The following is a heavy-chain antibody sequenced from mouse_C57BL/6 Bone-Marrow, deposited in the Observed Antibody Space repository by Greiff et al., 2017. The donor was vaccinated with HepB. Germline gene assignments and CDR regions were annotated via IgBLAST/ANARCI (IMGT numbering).Heavy chain of an antibody. CDR2: ISDGGSYT. D-gene: IGHD1-1*01. V-gene: IGHV5-4*01. CDR1: GFTFSSYA. J-gene: IGHJ3*01. Sequence: EVHLVESGGGLVKPGGSLKLSCAASGFTFSSYAMSWVRQTPEKRLEWVATISDGGSYTYYPDNVKGRFTISRDNAKNNLYLQMSHLKSEDTAMYYCARDPPFYYYGSSSAYWGQGTLVTVSA. CDR3: ARDPPFYYYGSSSAY.